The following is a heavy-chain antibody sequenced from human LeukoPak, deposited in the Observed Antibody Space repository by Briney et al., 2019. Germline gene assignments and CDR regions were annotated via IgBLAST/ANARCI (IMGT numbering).Heavy chain of an antibody. CDR1: GYTLTELS. CDR3: ATVSYCGGDCFPGFQH. Sequence: GASVKVSCKVSGYTLTELSMHWARQAPGKGLEWMGGFDPEDGETIYAQKFQGRVTMTEDTSTDTAYMELSSLRSEDTAVYYCATVSYCGGDCFPGFQHWGQGTLVTVSS. D-gene: IGHD2-21*02. V-gene: IGHV1-24*01. J-gene: IGHJ1*01. CDR2: FDPEDGET.